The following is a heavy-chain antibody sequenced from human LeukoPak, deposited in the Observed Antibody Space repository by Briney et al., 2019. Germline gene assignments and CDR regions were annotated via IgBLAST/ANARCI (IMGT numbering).Heavy chain of an antibody. Sequence: GGSLRLSCVASGFTFSSYDMSWVRQAPGKGLEWVSGISGGGDSTYYAESVKGQFTISRDNSKNTLYLQMNGLRVEDTAVYYCAKTPSRDYVWSVWPQSHYWGQGTLVSVSS. J-gene: IGHJ4*02. CDR3: AKTPSRDYVWSVWPQSHY. V-gene: IGHV3-23*01. D-gene: IGHD3-3*01. CDR2: ISGGGDST. CDR1: GFTFSSYD.